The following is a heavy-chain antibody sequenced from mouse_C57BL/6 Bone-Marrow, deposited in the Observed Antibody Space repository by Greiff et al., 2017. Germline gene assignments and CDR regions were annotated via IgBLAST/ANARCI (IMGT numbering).Heavy chain of an antibody. J-gene: IGHJ4*01. V-gene: IGHV5-6*01. CDR2: ISSGGSYT. CDR1: GFTFSSYG. Sequence: EVKVVESGGDLVKPGGSLKLSCAASGFTFSSYGMSWVRQTPDKRLEWVATISSGGSYTYYPDSVKGRFTISRDNAKNTLYLQMSSLKSEDTAMYYCARSYWGQGTSVTVSS. CDR3: ARSY.